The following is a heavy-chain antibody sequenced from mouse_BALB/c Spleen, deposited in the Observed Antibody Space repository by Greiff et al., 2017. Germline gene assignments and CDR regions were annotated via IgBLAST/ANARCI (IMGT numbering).Heavy chain of an antibody. J-gene: IGHJ3*01. CDR2: IYPGNSDT. CDR3: TRLVLRSFAY. V-gene: IGHV1-5*01. CDR1: GYTFTSYW. Sequence: EVKLQQSGPELVKPGASVKMSCKASGYTFTSYWMHWVNQRPGQGLEWIGAIYPGNSDTSYNQKFKGKAKLTAVTSTSTAYMELSSLTNEDSAVYYCTRLVLRSFAYWGQGTLVTVSA. D-gene: IGHD1-1*01.